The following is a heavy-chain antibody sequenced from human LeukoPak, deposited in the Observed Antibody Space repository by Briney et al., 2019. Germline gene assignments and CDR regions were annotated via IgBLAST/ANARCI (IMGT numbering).Heavy chain of an antibody. J-gene: IGHJ5*02. CDR2: IYYSGST. D-gene: IGHD6-19*01. V-gene: IGHV4-59*01. Sequence: PSETLSLTCTVSGGSISSYYWSWIRQPPGKGLEWIGYIYYSGSTNYNPSLKSRVTISVDTSKNQLSLKLSSVTAADTAVYYCARGTVAPNWFDPWGQGTLVTVSS. CDR1: GGSISSYY. CDR3: ARGTVAPNWFDP.